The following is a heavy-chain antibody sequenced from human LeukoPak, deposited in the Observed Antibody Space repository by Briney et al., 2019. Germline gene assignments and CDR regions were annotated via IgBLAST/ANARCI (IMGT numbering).Heavy chain of an antibody. CDR3: ARLREIVVVPAASSEVYYYYYGMDV. Sequence: ASVKVSCKASGYTFTSYDINWVRQAPGQGLEWMGWMNPNSGNTGYAQKFQGRVTMTRSTSISTAYMELSSLRSEDTAVYYCARLREIVVVPAASSEVYYYYYGMDVWGQGTTVTVSS. V-gene: IGHV1-8*01. CDR2: MNPNSGNT. J-gene: IGHJ6*02. D-gene: IGHD2-2*01. CDR1: GYTFTSYD.